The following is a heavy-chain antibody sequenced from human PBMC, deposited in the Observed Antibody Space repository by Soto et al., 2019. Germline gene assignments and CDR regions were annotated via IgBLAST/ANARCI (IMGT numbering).Heavy chain of an antibody. CDR3: ARSQEAAGHFDY. CDR2: INPSGGST. CDR1: RYGFASCS. J-gene: IGHJ4*02. V-gene: IGHV1-46*01. Sequence: SAEVSCEASRYGFASCSMYWVRQAPGQGLECMGIINPSGGSTSYAQKVQGRVTMTRDTSTSTVYMELSSLRYEDTAVYYCARSQEAAGHFDYWGQGPLVTVSS. D-gene: IGHD6-13*01.